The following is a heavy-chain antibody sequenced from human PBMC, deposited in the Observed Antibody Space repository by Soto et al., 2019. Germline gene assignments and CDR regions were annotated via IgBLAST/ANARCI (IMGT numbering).Heavy chain of an antibody. CDR1: GGSISSSNW. D-gene: IGHD6-19*01. Sequence: ATLSLTGAVSGGSISSSNWWSCVRQAPGKGLEWIGEIYHSGSTNYNPSLKSRVTISVDKSENQFSLKLSSVTAADTAVYYCARVAVAGRESRFDPWGQGTLVTVSS. J-gene: IGHJ5*02. CDR2: IYHSGST. CDR3: ARVAVAGRESRFDP. V-gene: IGHV4-4*02.